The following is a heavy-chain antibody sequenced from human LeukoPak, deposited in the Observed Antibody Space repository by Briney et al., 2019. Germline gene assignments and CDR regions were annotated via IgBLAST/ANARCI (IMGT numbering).Heavy chain of an antibody. CDR3: ARDPRIPQPHDDAFDI. V-gene: IGHV1-69*06. Sequence: GASVKVSCKASGGTFSSYAISWVRQAPGQGLEWMGGIIPIFGTANYAQRFQGRVTITADKSTSTAYMELSSLRSEDTAVYYCARDPRIPQPHDDAFDIWGQGTMVTVSS. CDR2: IIPIFGTA. CDR1: GGTFSSYA. J-gene: IGHJ3*02. D-gene: IGHD5-18*01.